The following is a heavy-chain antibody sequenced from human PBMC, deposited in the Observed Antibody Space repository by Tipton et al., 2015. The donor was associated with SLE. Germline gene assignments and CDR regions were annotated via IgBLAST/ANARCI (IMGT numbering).Heavy chain of an antibody. CDR1: GGSISSYY. D-gene: IGHD5-12*01. V-gene: IGHV4-59*01. Sequence: TLSLTCTVSGGSISSYYWSWIRQPPGKGLEWIGYIYYSGSTNYNPSLKSRVTISVDTSTNQFSLKLSSVTAADTAVYYCAREGDSGYVSNWFDPWGQGTLVTVSS. CDR3: AREGDSGYVSNWFDP. J-gene: IGHJ5*02. CDR2: IYYSGST.